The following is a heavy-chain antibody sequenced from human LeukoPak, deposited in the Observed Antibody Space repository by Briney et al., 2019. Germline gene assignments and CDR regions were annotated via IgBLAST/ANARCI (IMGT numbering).Heavy chain of an antibody. Sequence: GGSLRLSCAASGFTFSSYSMNWVRQAPGKGLEWVSSISSSSSYIYYADSVKGRFTISRDNAKNSLYLQMNSLRAEDTAVYYCARGTGIQPWHRYWGQGTLVTVSS. CDR3: ARGTGIQPWHRY. V-gene: IGHV3-21*01. J-gene: IGHJ4*02. CDR2: ISSSSSYI. D-gene: IGHD5-18*01. CDR1: GFTFSSYS.